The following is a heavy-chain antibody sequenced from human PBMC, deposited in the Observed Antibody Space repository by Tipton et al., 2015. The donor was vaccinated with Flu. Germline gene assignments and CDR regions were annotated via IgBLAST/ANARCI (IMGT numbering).Heavy chain of an antibody. J-gene: IGHJ3*02. CDR3: STYNWNDVDVPVSAFDI. CDR1: GGSINTYY. D-gene: IGHD1-20*01. Sequence: TLSLTCTVSGGSINTYYWSWVRQPAGTGLEWVGLIYPSGSTNYNPSLKSRVTMSVDASKNQFSLKLTSVTAADTAVYYCSTYNWNDVDVPVSAFDIWGQGTMVTVSS. CDR2: IYPSGST. V-gene: IGHV4-4*07.